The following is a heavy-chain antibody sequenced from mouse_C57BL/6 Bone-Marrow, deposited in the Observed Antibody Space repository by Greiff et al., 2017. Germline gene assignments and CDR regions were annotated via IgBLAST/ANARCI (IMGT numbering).Heavy chain of an antibody. Sequence: QVQLQQSGPELVKPGASVKISCKASGYAFSSSWMNWVKQRPGKGLEWIGRIYPGDGDTNYNGKFKGKATLTADKSSSTAYMQLSSLTSEDSAVYFCAREGSGPLYAMDYWGQGTSVTVSS. CDR2: IYPGDGDT. J-gene: IGHJ4*01. D-gene: IGHD1-1*01. CDR1: GYAFSSSW. CDR3: AREGSGPLYAMDY. V-gene: IGHV1-82*01.